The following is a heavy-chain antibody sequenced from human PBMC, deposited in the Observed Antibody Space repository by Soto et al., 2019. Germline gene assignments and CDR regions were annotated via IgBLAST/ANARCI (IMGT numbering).Heavy chain of an antibody. D-gene: IGHD5-12*01. Sequence: PSETLSLTCSVSGGSISSAYWSWIRQPPGKGLEWIAYIDYSGSTHPNPSLKGRVTMSLDTSKNQFSLKLSSVTASDTAVYFCAKHSGYYDFDSWGQGXRVTVYS. CDR3: AKHSGYYDFDS. CDR2: IDYSGST. CDR1: GGSISSAY. V-gene: IGHV4-59*03. J-gene: IGHJ4*02.